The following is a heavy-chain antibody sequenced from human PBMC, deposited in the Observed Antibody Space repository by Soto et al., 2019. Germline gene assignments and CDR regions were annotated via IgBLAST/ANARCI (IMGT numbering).Heavy chain of an antibody. V-gene: IGHV3-72*01. D-gene: IGHD3-22*01. CDR1: GFTFSDHY. Sequence: GGSLRLSCAASGFTFSDHYMDWVRQAPGKGLEWVGRTRNKANSYTTEYAASVKGRFTISRDDSKNSLYLQMNSLKTEDTAVYYCARSYYDSSGYDAFDIWGQGTMVTVS. CDR2: TRNKANSYTT. J-gene: IGHJ3*02. CDR3: ARSYYDSSGYDAFDI.